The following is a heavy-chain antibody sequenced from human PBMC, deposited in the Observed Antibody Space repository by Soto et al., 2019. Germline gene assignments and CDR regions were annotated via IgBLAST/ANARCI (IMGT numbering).Heavy chain of an antibody. CDR3: ARTSQMGATPSFDY. CDR1: GGTFSSYT. V-gene: IGHV1-69*02. CDR2: IIPILGIA. J-gene: IGHJ4*02. Sequence: QVQLVQSGAEVKKPGSSVKVSCKASGGTFSSYTISWVRQAPGQGLEWMGRIIPILGIANYAQKFQGRVTSTADKSTSTGYVGLSSLRAEDTAVYYCARTSQMGATPSFDYWGQGTLVTVSS. D-gene: IGHD1-26*01.